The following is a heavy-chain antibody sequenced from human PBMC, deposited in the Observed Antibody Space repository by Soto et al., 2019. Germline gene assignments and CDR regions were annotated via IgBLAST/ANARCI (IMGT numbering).Heavy chain of an antibody. V-gene: IGHV3-23*01. CDR3: AKGNPYYFDY. CDR1: GFTFSDYA. CDR2: ISGPGAS. J-gene: IGHJ4*02. Sequence: DVQLLQSGGGLVHPGGSLRLSCTASGFTFSDYAMNWVRQAPGKGLEWVSGISGPGASSYVDSVKGRFTISRDNSRNTLSLQMNSLRVEDTAIYYCAKGNPYYFDYWAQGTLVTVSS.